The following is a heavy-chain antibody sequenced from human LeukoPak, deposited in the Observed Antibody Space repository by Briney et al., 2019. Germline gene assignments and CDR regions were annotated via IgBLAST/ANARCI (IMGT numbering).Heavy chain of an antibody. CDR3: ARANWWGDRDPPDAFDI. CDR2: ISSSSSYI. CDR1: GFTFSSYS. D-gene: IGHD2-15*01. V-gene: IGHV3-21*01. Sequence: PGGSLRLSCAASGFTFSSYSMNWVRQAPGKGLEWVSSISSSSSYIYYADSVKGRFTISRDNAKNSLYLQMNSLRAEDTAVYYCARANWWGDRDPPDAFDIWGQGTMVTVSS. J-gene: IGHJ3*02.